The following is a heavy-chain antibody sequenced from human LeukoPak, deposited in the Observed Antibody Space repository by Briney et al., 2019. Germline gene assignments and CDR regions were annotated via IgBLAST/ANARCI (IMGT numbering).Heavy chain of an antibody. CDR1: GGSFSGYY. J-gene: IGHJ4*02. V-gene: IGHV4-34*01. Sequence: SETLSLTCAVYGGSFSGYYWSWIRQPPGKGLEWIGEINHSGSTNYNPSLKSRVTISVDTSKNQFSLKLSSVTAADTAVYYCARGPRITIFGVVNDYWGQGTLVTVSS. CDR2: INHSGST. D-gene: IGHD3-3*01. CDR3: ARGPRITIFGVVNDY.